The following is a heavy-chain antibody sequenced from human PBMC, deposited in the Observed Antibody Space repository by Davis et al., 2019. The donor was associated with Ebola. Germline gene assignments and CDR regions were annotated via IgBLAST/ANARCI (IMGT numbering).Heavy chain of an antibody. J-gene: IGHJ4*02. CDR1: GYTFTGYY. CDR2: INTNTGNP. D-gene: IGHD5-18*01. Sequence: AASVKVSCKASGYTFTGYYIQWVRQAPGQGLEWMGWINTNTGNPTYAQGFTGRFVFSLDTSVSTAYLQISSLKAEDTAVYYCARHSYGYGVGYWGQGTLVTVSS. V-gene: IGHV7-4-1*02. CDR3: ARHSYGYGVGY.